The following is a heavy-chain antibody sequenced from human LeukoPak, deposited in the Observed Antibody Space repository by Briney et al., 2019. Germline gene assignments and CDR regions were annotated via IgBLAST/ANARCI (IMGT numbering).Heavy chain of an antibody. D-gene: IGHD3-3*01. Sequence: GGSLRLSCAASGFTVSSNYMSWVRQAPGKGLEWVSVIYSGGSTYYADSVKGRFTISRDNAKNSLYLQMNSLRAEDTAVYYCARVPIFGVVPPEYYYMDVWGKGTTVTVSS. V-gene: IGHV3-53*01. CDR3: ARVPIFGVVPPEYYYMDV. CDR2: IYSGGST. J-gene: IGHJ6*03. CDR1: GFTVSSNY.